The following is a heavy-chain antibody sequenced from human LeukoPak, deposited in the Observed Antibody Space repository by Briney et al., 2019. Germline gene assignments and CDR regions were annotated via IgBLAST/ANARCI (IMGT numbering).Heavy chain of an antibody. CDR1: GFTVSSNY. Sequence: GGSLILSCAASGFTVSSNYMSWVRQAPGKGLEGVSVIYSGGSTYYADSVKGRFTISRDNSKNTLYLQMNSLRAGDTAVYYCARENDILTGTFDYWGQGTLVTVSS. CDR2: IYSGGST. D-gene: IGHD3-9*01. J-gene: IGHJ4*02. V-gene: IGHV3-66*01. CDR3: ARENDILTGTFDY.